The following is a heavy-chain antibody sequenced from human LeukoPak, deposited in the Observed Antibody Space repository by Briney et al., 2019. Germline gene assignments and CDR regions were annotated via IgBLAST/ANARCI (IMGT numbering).Heavy chain of an antibody. CDR2: INHSGST. V-gene: IGHV4-34*01. Sequence: SETLSLTCAVYGGSFSGYYWSWIRQPPGKGLEWIGEINHSGSTNYDPSLKSRVTISVDTSKNQFSLKLSSVTAADTAVYYCARGRGSYSLGPFDYWGQGTLVTASS. CDR3: ARGRGSYSLGPFDY. J-gene: IGHJ4*02. D-gene: IGHD1-26*01. CDR1: GGSFSGYY.